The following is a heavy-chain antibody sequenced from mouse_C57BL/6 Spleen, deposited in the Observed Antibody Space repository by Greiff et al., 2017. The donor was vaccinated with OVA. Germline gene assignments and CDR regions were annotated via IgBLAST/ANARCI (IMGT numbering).Heavy chain of an antibody. D-gene: IGHD2-4*01. V-gene: IGHV1-62-2*01. J-gene: IGHJ1*03. CDR2: FYPGSGSI. CDR3: ARHEDRDYDDYDRDWYFDV. Sequence: QVQLKESGAELVKPGASVKLSCKASGYTFTEYTIHWVKQRSGQGLEWIGCFYPGSGSIKYNEKFKDKATLTADKSSSTVYMELSRLTSEDSAVYFCARHEDRDYDDYDRDWYFDVWGTGTTVTVSS. CDR1: GYTFTEYT.